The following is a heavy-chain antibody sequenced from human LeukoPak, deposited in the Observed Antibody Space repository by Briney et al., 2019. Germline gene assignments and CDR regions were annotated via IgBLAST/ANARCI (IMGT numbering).Heavy chain of an antibody. J-gene: IGHJ3*02. D-gene: IGHD4-17*01. CDR1: GYSFTTYW. Sequence: GESLKISCEGSGYSFTTYWIGWVRQMPGKGLEWMGVIYPGDSDTRYRPSFQGQVSISADKSTSTAYLQWSSLKASDTAMYYCARPPSTMTKLAFDIWGQGTMVTVSS. V-gene: IGHV5-51*01. CDR3: ARPPSTMTKLAFDI. CDR2: IYPGDSDT.